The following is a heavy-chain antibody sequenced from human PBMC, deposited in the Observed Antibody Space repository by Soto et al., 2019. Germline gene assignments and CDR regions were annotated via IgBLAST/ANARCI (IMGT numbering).Heavy chain of an antibody. CDR1: GGTFSSYA. D-gene: IGHD6-13*01. J-gene: IGHJ2*01. CDR3: ARDLSSPPSWYFDL. V-gene: IGHV1-69*01. Sequence: QVQLVQSGAEVKKPGSSVKVSCKASGGTFSSYAISWVRQAPGQGLEWMGGIIPIFGTANYAQKFQGRVTITADESTSTDYMELSSLRSEDTAVYYCARDLSSPPSWYFDLWGRGTLVTVSS. CDR2: IIPIFGTA.